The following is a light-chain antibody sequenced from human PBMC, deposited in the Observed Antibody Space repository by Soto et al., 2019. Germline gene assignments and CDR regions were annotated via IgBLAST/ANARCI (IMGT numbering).Light chain of an antibody. CDR3: QESSSTPYI. Sequence: DIQMTQSPSSLSASVGDRVTITCRASRTLNNFLSCYQQKPGKPPKLLIYGASRLQSGVPSRFSGSGSGTDFILTISDLQTEDVAFYFCQESSSTPYIFGQGTKLEVK. J-gene: IGKJ2*01. V-gene: IGKV1-39*01. CDR1: RTLNNF. CDR2: GAS.